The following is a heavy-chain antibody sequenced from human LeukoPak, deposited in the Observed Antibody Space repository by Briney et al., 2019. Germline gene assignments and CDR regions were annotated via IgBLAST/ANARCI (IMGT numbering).Heavy chain of an antibody. Sequence: GGSLRLSCAASGFTFSSYWMSWGRQAPGKGLEWVSAISGSGGSTYYADSVKGRFTISRDNSKNTLYLQMNSLRAEDTAVYYCAKCSTMISSKYYFDYWGQGTLVTVSS. D-gene: IGHD3-22*01. J-gene: IGHJ4*02. CDR1: GFTFSSYW. CDR3: AKCSTMISSKYYFDY. CDR2: ISGSGGST. V-gene: IGHV3-23*01.